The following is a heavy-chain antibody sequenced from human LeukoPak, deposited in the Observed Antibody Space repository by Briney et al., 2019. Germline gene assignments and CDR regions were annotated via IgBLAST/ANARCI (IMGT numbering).Heavy chain of an antibody. CDR1: GFTFSTYW. Sequence: GGSLRLSCAASGFTFSTYWMHWVRQAPGKGLVWVSRISSDGSITSYADSVKGRFTISRDNAKNTLYLQMNSLRAEDTAVYYCARGAPAQYYDFWSGYSYYYYYMDVWGKGTTVTVSS. V-gene: IGHV3-74*01. CDR2: ISSDGSIT. D-gene: IGHD3-3*01. J-gene: IGHJ6*03. CDR3: ARGAPAQYYDFWSGYSYYYYYMDV.